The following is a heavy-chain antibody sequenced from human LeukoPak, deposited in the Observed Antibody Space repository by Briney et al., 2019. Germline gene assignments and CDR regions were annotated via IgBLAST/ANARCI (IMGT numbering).Heavy chain of an antibody. J-gene: IGHJ6*02. CDR2: ISDRST. CDR3: AKRGGIAAAGTEYYYYGMDV. CDR1: GFTFSSYA. V-gene: IGHV3-23*05. Sequence: GGSLRVSCAASGFTFSSYAMSWVRQAPGKGLEWVSAISDRSTYYADSVKGRFTISRDNSKNTLYLQMNSLRAEDTAVYYCAKRGGIAAAGTEYYYYGMDVWGQGTTVTVSS. D-gene: IGHD6-13*01.